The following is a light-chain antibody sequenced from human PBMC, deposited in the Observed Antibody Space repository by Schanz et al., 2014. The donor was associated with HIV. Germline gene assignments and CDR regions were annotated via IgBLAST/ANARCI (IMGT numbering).Light chain of an antibody. Sequence: QSALTQPPSVSGSPGQSVTISCTGTSSDVGFYNRVSWYQQPPGTAPKLMIYEVSNRPSGVPDRFSGSKSGNTASLTISGLQAEDEADYYCSSYTSSSTEVFGTGTKLTVL. CDR3: SSYTSSSTEV. V-gene: IGLV2-18*02. CDR2: EVS. CDR1: SSDVGFYNR. J-gene: IGLJ1*01.